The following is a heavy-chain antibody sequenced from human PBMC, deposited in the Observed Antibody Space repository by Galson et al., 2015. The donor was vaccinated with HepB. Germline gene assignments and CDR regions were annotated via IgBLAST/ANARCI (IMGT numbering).Heavy chain of an antibody. CDR3: ARLRAFDV. CDR1: GFDFSSYW. V-gene: IGHV3-7*03. Sequence: SLRLSCATSGFDFSSYWMSWVRQAPGKGLEWVANMKEDGSEIYYVDSVKGRFTISRDNAKNSLHPQMNSLRDEDTAMYYCARLRAFDVWGQGIMVTVSA. J-gene: IGHJ3*01. CDR2: MKEDGSEI.